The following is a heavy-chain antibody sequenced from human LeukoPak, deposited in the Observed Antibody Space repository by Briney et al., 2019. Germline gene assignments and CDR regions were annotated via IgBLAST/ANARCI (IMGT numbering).Heavy chain of an antibody. CDR2: ISSSSSYI. CDR1: GFTFSSYS. J-gene: IGHJ4*02. CDR3: AKDVYDYLWGTPDY. D-gene: IGHD3-16*01. V-gene: IGHV3-21*01. Sequence: GGSLRLSCAASGFTFSSYSMNWVRQAPGKGLEWVSSISSSSSYIYYADSVKGRFTISRDNAKNSLYLQMNSLRAEDTAVYYCAKDVYDYLWGTPDYWGQGTLVTVSS.